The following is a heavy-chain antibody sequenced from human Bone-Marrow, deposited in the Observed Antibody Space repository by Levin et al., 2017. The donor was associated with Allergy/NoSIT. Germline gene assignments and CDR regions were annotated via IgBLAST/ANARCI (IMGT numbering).Heavy chain of an antibody. V-gene: IGHV3-15*01. CDR2: IKSKTDGGTT. CDR3: TASLAYCGGDCYSLPQNY. D-gene: IGHD2-21*02. J-gene: IGHJ4*02. CDR1: GFPFSNAW. Sequence: LSLTCAASGFPFSNAWMSWVRQAPGKGLEWVGRIKSKTDGGTTDYAAPVKGRFTISRDDSKNTLYLQMNSLKTEDTAVYYCTASLAYCGGDCYSLPQNYWGQGTLVTVSS.